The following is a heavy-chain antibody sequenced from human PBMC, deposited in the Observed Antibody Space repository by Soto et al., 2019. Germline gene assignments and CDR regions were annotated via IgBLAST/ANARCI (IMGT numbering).Heavy chain of an antibody. CDR3: AKMTSDSYGRNYGLDV. Sequence: PGGSLRLSCAASGFTFSSYSMNWVRQAPGKGLEWVSSISSSSSYIYYADSVKGRFTISRDNAKNSLYLQMNSLRAEDTAVYYCAKMTSDSYGRNYGLDVWGQGTTVTVSS. CDR1: GFTFSSYS. D-gene: IGHD5-18*01. V-gene: IGHV3-21*01. CDR2: ISSSSSYI. J-gene: IGHJ6*01.